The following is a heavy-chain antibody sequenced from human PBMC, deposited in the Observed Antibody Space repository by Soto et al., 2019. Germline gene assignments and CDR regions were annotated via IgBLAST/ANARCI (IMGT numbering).Heavy chain of an antibody. D-gene: IGHD2-15*01. CDR1: GFTVSSNY. CDR3: ARVVYLYCSGGSCYPPRWFDP. J-gene: IGHJ5*02. V-gene: IGHV3-53*04. Sequence: GGSLRLSCAASGFTVSSNYMSWVRQAPGKGLEWVSVIYSGGSTYYADSVRGRFTISRHNSKNTLYLQMNSLRAEDTAVYYCARVVYLYCSGGSCYPPRWFDPWGQGTLVTV. CDR2: IYSGGST.